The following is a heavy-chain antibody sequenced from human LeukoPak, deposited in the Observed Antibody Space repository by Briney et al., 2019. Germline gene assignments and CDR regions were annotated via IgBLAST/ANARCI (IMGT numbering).Heavy chain of an antibody. D-gene: IGHD2-2*01. J-gene: IGHJ4*02. CDR1: GFIFTNYE. CDR2: ISSSGSTI. Sequence: AGGSLRLSCAASGFIFTNYEMNWVRQAPGKGLEWVSYISSSGSTIYYADSVKGRFTISRDNAKNSLYLQMNSLRAEDTAIYYCASVNKGYCSSTSCSPDSDYGYWGQGTLVTVSS. CDR3: ASVNKGYCSSTSCSPDSDYGY. V-gene: IGHV3-48*03.